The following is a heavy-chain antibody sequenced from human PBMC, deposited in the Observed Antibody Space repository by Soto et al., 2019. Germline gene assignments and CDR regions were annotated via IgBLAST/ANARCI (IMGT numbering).Heavy chain of an antibody. CDR1: GFTVSSHY. V-gene: IGHV3-53*01. Sequence: PGGSLRLSCAPSGFTVSSHYMSWVRQAPGKGLEWVSVINSGGSTYYADSVKGRFTISRDHSRNTLCLQMNSLRVEDTAVYYCAREVFCSSSSCQVRYGMDVWGQGTMVTVSS. J-gene: IGHJ6*02. D-gene: IGHD2-2*01. CDR3: AREVFCSSSSCQVRYGMDV. CDR2: INSGGST.